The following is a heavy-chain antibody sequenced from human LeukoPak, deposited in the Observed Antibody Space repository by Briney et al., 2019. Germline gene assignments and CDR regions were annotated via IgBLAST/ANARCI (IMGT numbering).Heavy chain of an antibody. CDR3: ARGHYYDFWSGYYQGWFDP. CDR1: GGSISAYY. CDR2: IYTSGSA. V-gene: IGHV4-4*07. Sequence: SKTLSLTCTVSGGSISAYYWNWIRQPAGKGLEWIGRIYTSGSANYNPSLKSRVTMSVDTSKNQFSLRLSSVTAADTAVYYCARGHYYDFWSGYYQGWFDPWGQGTLVTVSS. J-gene: IGHJ5*02. D-gene: IGHD3-3*01.